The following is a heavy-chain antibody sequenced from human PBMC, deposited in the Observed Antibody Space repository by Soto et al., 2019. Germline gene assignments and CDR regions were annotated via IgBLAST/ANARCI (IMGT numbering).Heavy chain of an antibody. CDR3: ARDMTDANDAVWFGELHHYYYYGMDV. CDR2: IISFLVIA. V-gene: IGHV1-69*04. CDR1: GGTFSSYT. Sequence: SEKVSCEASGGTFSSYTINWVRQAPGQVLERMESIISFLVIAHYAQMFQGRVTITADKCTSRAYMELCSLRSEDTAVYYCARDMTDANDAVWFGELHHYYYYGMDVWGRGTTVTFSS. D-gene: IGHD3-10*01. J-gene: IGHJ6*02.